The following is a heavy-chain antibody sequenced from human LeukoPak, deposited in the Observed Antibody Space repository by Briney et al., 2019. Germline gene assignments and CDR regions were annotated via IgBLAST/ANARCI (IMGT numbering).Heavy chain of an antibody. CDR2: TSTSGSIK. V-gene: IGHV3-48*03. CDR1: GFTLSTYE. CDR3: ARVSMIRGVASWFDP. D-gene: IGHD3-10*01. J-gene: IGHJ5*02. Sequence: GGSLRLSCAASGFTLSTYEMNWVRRAPGKGLEWVSYTSTSGSIKYYTGSVKGRFTISRDNAKNSLYLQMNSLRPEDTAVYYCARVSMIRGVASWFDPWGQGTPVTVSS.